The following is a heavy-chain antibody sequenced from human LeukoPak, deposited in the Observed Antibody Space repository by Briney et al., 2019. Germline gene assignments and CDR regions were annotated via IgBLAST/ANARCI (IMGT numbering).Heavy chain of an antibody. J-gene: IGHJ4*02. CDR3: AKDRPGGWSGYFPLDY. CDR1: GFTFSSYA. Sequence: GGSLRLSCAASGFTFSSYAMSWVRQAPGKGLEWVSAISGSGGSTYYADSVKGRFTISRDNSKNTLYLQMNSLRAEDTAVYYCAKDRPGGWSGYFPLDYWGQGTLVTVSS. V-gene: IGHV3-23*01. D-gene: IGHD3-3*01. CDR2: ISGSGGST.